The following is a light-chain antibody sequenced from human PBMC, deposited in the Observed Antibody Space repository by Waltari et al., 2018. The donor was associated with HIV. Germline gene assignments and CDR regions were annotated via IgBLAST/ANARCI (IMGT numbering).Light chain of an antibody. CDR3: QQYYSTPLT. CDR2: WAS. V-gene: IGKV4-1*01. J-gene: IGKJ4*01. Sequence: DIVMTQSPDSLAVSLGERATINCKSSQSVLSNSNNKNYLAWYQQKSGQSPKLLIYWASTRESGVPDRFIGSGSGTDFSLSISSLQAEDVAVYYCQQYYSTPLTFGGGTKVEIK. CDR1: QSVLSNSNNKNY.